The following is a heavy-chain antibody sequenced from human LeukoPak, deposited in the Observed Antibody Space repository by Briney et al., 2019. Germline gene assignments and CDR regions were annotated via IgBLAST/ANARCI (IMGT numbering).Heavy chain of an antibody. Sequence: GASVKVSCKASGYTFTGYYMHWVRQAPGQGLEWMGIINPSGGSTSYAQKFQGRVTMTRDMSTSTVYMELSSLRSEDTAVYYCARGEMGAPFDPWGQGTLVTVSS. V-gene: IGHV1-46*01. J-gene: IGHJ5*02. D-gene: IGHD3-16*01. CDR1: GYTFTGYY. CDR2: INPSGGST. CDR3: ARGEMGAPFDP.